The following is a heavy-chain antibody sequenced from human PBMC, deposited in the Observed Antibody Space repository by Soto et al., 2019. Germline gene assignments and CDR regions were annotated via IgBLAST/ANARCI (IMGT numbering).Heavy chain of an antibody. Sequence: PGGSLRLSCAASGFTVSSNYMSWVRQAPGKGLEWVSVIYSGGSTYYADSVKGRFTISRDNSKNTLYLQMSSLRAEDTALYYCAKKIYSSGWQYYFDYWGQGTLVTVSS. V-gene: IGHV3-53*01. CDR2: IYSGGST. D-gene: IGHD6-19*01. J-gene: IGHJ4*02. CDR1: GFTVSSNY. CDR3: AKKIYSSGWQYYFDY.